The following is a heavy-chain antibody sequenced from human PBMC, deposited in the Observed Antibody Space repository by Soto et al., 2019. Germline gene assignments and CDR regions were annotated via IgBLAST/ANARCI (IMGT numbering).Heavy chain of an antibody. J-gene: IGHJ6*02. D-gene: IGHD1-7*01. Sequence: PSETLSLTCTVSGGSISSGDYYWSWIRQPPGKGLEWIGYIYYSGSTNYNPSLKSRVTISVDTSKNQFSLKLSSVTAADTAVYYCAREGLTGTIGLYYYYGMDVWGQGTTVTVS. CDR3: AREGLTGTIGLYYYYGMDV. CDR1: GGSISSGDYY. V-gene: IGHV4-61*08. CDR2: IYYSGST.